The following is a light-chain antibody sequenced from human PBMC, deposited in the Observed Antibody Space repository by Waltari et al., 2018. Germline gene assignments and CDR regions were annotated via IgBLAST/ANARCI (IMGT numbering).Light chain of an antibody. Sequence: DIQMTQSPTSLSASVGDRVTITCRASQSIRVYVNWYQQKPGKAPNILIYAASRLQSGAPPRFSDSGSGTEFTLTISSLQPEDFATYYCQQSDNFPRTFGQGTKVEIK. CDR2: AAS. CDR1: QSIRVY. CDR3: QQSDNFPRT. V-gene: IGKV1-39*01. J-gene: IGKJ1*01.